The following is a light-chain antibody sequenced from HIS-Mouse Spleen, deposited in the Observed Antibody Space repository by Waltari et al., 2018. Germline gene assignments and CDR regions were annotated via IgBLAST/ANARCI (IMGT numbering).Light chain of an antibody. J-gene: IGLJ3*02. Sequence: QSVLTQAPSASGTPGQRVTISRSGSSANTGSNYLYWYQQLPGTDPKLLIYRNNQRPSGVPDRFSGSKSGTSASLAISGLRSEDEADYYCAAWDDSLSGPVFGGGTKLTVL. V-gene: IGLV1-47*01. CDR2: RNN. CDR1: SANTGSNY. CDR3: AAWDDSLSGPV.